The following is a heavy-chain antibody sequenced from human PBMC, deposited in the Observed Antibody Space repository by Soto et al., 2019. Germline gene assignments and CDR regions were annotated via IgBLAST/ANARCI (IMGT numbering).Heavy chain of an antibody. D-gene: IGHD3-22*01. J-gene: IGHJ4*02. CDR1: GFTFNNYA. CDR3: AKHSDLNGYYSSH. V-gene: IGHV3-23*01. Sequence: EVQVLESGGGLVQPGGSLRLSCAASGFTFNNYAMSWVRQAPGKGLEWVSIISGGGDYTYYADSVKGRFTISRDNSKKTLFLQMNTLRDEDTAVYFCAKHSDLNGYYSSHWGQGTLVTVSS. CDR2: ISGGGDYT.